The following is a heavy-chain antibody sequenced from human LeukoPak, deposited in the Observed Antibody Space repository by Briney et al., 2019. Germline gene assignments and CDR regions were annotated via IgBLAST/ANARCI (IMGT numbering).Heavy chain of an antibody. J-gene: IGHJ4*02. CDR2: INHSGST. D-gene: IGHD3-10*01. CDR1: GGSFSGYC. V-gene: IGHV4-34*01. CDR3: ARDRYYGSGSYYNPRRGYFDY. Sequence: SETLSLTCAVYGGSFSGYCWSWIRQPPGKGLEWIGEINHSGSTNYNPSLKSRVTISVDTSKNQFSLKLSSVTAADTAVYYCARDRYYGSGSYYNPRRGYFDYWGQGTLVTVSS.